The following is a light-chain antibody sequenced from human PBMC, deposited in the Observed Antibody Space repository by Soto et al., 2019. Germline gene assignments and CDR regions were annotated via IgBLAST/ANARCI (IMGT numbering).Light chain of an antibody. V-gene: IGKV3-20*01. CDR3: QQYGSSPPIT. CDR1: QSVSSSY. Sequence: ELTQSPGTLSLSPGERATLNCRASQSVSSSYLAWYQQKPGQAPRLLIYGASSRATGIPDRFSGSGSGTDFTLTISRLEPEDFAVYYCQQYGSSPPITFGQGTRLEIK. CDR2: GAS. J-gene: IGKJ5*01.